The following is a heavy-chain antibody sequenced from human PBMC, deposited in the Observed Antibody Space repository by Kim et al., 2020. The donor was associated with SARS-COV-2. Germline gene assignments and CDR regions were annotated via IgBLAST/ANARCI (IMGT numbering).Heavy chain of an antibody. CDR3: TRVGGPPQRYYDYVWGSYRYTGYYFDY. J-gene: IGHJ4*02. CDR2: IRSKAYGGTT. Sequence: GSLRLSCTASGFTFGDYAMSWFRQAPGKGLEWVGFIRSKAYGGTTEYAASVKGRFTISRDDSKSIAYLQMNSLKTEDTAVYYCTRVGGPPQRYYDYVWGSYRYTGYYFDYWGQGTLVTVSS. D-gene: IGHD3-16*02. V-gene: IGHV3-49*03. CDR1: GFTFGDYA.